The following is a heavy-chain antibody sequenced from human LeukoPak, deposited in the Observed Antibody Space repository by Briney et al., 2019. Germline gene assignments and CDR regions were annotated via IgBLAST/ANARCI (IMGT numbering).Heavy chain of an antibody. Sequence: PSETLSLTCTVSGGSISSYYWSWIRQPPGKGLEWIGYIYYSGSTNYNPSLKSRVTISVDTSKNQFSLKLSSVTAADTAVYYCARFSGASGWAFDIWGQGTMVTVSS. CDR1: GGSISSYY. CDR3: ARFSGASGWAFDI. V-gene: IGHV4-59*01. D-gene: IGHD6-19*01. CDR2: IYYSGST. J-gene: IGHJ3*02.